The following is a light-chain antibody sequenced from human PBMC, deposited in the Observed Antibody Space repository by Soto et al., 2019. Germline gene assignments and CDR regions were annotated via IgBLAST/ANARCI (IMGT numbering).Light chain of an antibody. J-gene: IGKJ2*01. V-gene: IGKV3-20*01. CDR3: EKYDSSPYT. Sequence: ETVLTQSPGTLSLSPGERATLSCRASQSVSSTHFAWYQHKPGQAPRLLIYGASSRETGIPDTFSGSGSGTDFTLTISRLEPEDFAVYYCEKYDSSPYTFGQGTKLEMK. CDR1: QSVSSTH. CDR2: GAS.